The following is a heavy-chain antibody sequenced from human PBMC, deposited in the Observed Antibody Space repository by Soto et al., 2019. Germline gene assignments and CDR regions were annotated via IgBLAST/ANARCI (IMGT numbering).Heavy chain of an antibody. CDR3: ASTGNSGHP. CDR1: GFTFSSYA. J-gene: IGHJ5*02. Sequence: QVQLVESGGGVVQPGRSLRLSCAASGFTFSSYAMHWVRQAPGKGLEWVAVISYDGSNKYYADSVKGRFTISRDNSKNTLYLQMNSLRAEDTAVYYCASTGNSGHPWGQGTLVTVSS. CDR2: ISYDGSNK. V-gene: IGHV3-30-3*01. D-gene: IGHD2-8*02.